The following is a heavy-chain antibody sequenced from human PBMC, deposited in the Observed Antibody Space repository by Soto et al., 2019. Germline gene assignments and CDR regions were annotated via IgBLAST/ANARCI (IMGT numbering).Heavy chain of an antibody. CDR2: IYTSGST. CDR1: GGSISSYY. D-gene: IGHD3-3*01. V-gene: IGHV4-4*07. CDR3: ARDRKYYDFWSGYSNWFDP. Sequence: PSVTLPLTCTVSGGSISSYYWSWIRQPAGKGLEWIGRIYTSGSTNYNPSLKSRVTMSVDTSKNQFSLKLSSVTAADTAVYYCARDRKYYDFWSGYSNWFDPWGQGTLVTVSS. J-gene: IGHJ5*02.